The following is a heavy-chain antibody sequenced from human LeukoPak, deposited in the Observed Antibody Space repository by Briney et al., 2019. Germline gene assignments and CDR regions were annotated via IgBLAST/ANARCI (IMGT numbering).Heavy chain of an antibody. D-gene: IGHD1-26*01. CDR2: FYYSGST. V-gene: IGHV4-59*01. Sequence: SETLSLTCTDTGGSFSTYYWSWIRQPPGKGLEWIGHFYYSGSTNYNPSLKSRVTISVDTSRNQFSLKLTSVTAAGTAVYYCARGQGGNYYLNYFDYWGQGALVTVSS. CDR3: ARGQGGNYYLNYFDY. CDR1: GGSFSTYY. J-gene: IGHJ4*02.